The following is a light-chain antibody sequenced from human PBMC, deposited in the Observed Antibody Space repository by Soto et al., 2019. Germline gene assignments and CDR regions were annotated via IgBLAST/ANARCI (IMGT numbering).Light chain of an antibody. J-gene: IGKJ3*01. CDR2: GAS. Sequence: DIQMTQSPFSLSASVGDRVIITCRASQSISSYLSWYQQKPGKAPNLLIYGASNLQSGVPSRFSGGGSGTEFTLTISSLQPEDFATYYCQQSYNTVTFGPGTIVDFK. CDR1: QSISSY. V-gene: IGKV1-39*01. CDR3: QQSYNTVT.